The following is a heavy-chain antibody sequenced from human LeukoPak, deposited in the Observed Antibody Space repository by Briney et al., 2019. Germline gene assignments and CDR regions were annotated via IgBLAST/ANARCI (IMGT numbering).Heavy chain of an antibody. Sequence: GGSLRLSCAASGFTFDDYAMHWVRQAPGKGLEWVSGISWNSGSIGYADSVKGRFTISRDNAKNPLYLQMNSLRAEDTALYYCAKDIRGGNSGLFDYWGQGTLVTVSS. CDR1: GFTFDDYA. D-gene: IGHD4-23*01. CDR3: AKDIRGGNSGLFDY. J-gene: IGHJ4*02. CDR2: ISWNSGSI. V-gene: IGHV3-9*01.